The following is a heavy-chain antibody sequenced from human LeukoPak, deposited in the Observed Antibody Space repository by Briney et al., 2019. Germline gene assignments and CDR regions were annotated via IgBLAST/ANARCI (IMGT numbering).Heavy chain of an antibody. V-gene: IGHV1-69*05. Sequence: SVKVSCKASGGTFSSYAISWVRQAPGQGLEWMGGIIPIFGTANYAQKFQGRVTMTRNTSISTAYMELSSLRSEDTAVYYCARLNGDYDRANFDYWGQGTLVTVSS. CDR1: GGTFSSYA. D-gene: IGHD4-17*01. CDR3: ARLNGDYDRANFDY. J-gene: IGHJ4*02. CDR2: IIPIFGTA.